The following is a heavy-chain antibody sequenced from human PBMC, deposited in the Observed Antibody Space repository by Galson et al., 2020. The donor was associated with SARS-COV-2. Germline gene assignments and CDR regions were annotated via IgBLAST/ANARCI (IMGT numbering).Heavy chain of an antibody. V-gene: IGHV1-24*01. CDR1: GYTLTDLS. Sequence: GESLKISCKVSGYTLTDLSMHWVRQAPGKGLEWMGGFDPEDGETIYAQKFQGRVTMTEDTSTDTAYMELSSLRSEDTAVYYCATVPPLYYDSSGYYRFDYWGQGTLVTVSS. D-gene: IGHD3-22*01. CDR3: ATVPPLYYDSSGYYRFDY. J-gene: IGHJ4*02. CDR2: FDPEDGET.